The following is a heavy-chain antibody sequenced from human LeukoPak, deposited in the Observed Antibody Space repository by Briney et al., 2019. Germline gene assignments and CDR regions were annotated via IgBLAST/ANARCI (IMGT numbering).Heavy chain of an antibody. J-gene: IGHJ4*02. D-gene: IGHD1-26*01. Sequence: SGGSLRLSSLTSGFTLSTNAMSWVRQAPGKGLEWISGISGSGASTYYADSVKGRFTISRDDSRNTLYLQMNSLRGDDTAVYYCAKDVGKWESLHFFDYWGQGTLVTVSS. CDR2: ISGSGAST. V-gene: IGHV3-23*01. CDR1: GFTLSTNA. CDR3: AKDVGKWESLHFFDY.